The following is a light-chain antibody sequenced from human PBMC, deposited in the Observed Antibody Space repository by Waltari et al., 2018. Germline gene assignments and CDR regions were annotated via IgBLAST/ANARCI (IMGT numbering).Light chain of an antibody. CDR2: GKE. J-gene: IGLJ3*02. V-gene: IGLV3-19*01. Sequence: SSELTQGPDVSVALGQTVKITCQGDSLRTSYASWYQVKPGQAPVLVLFGKEKRPSGIPARISGYSSGTTSSLTITGAQAEDEADYYCHSRKGSDNQVVFGGGTKLTVL. CDR1: SLRTSY. CDR3: HSRKGSDNQVV.